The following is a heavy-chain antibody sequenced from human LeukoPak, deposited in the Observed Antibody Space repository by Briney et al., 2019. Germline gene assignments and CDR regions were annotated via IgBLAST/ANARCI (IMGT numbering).Heavy chain of an antibody. D-gene: IGHD5-24*01. V-gene: IGHV3-49*04. CDR2: IRSKAYGGTA. CDR1: GFTFGDAA. J-gene: IGHJ4*02. CDR3: TRDQFY. Sequence: GRSLRLSCTASGFTFGDAAMSWVRQAPGKGLEWVGFIRSKAYGGTAVHAASAKGRFTISRDDSKSIVYLQMNSLKTEDTAVYYCTRDQFYWGQGTLVTVSS.